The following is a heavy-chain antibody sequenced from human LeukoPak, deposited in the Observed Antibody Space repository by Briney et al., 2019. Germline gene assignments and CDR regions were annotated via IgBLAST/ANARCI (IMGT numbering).Heavy chain of an antibody. CDR1: GYSSTGYW. CDR3: ATLYGVPYAFDF. CDR2: IYPGDSDT. J-gene: IGHJ3*01. Sequence: GESLKISCKASGYSSTGYWIGWVRQMPGKGLEWMGIIYPGDSDTRYSPSFQGHVTISADMSISTAYVQWSSLQAPDTAMYYCATLYGVPYAFDFWGQGTMVTVSS. D-gene: IGHD4-17*01. V-gene: IGHV5-51*01.